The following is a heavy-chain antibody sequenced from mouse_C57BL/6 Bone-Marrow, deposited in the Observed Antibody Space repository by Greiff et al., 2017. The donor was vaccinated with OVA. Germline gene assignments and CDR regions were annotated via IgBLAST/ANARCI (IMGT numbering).Heavy chain of an antibody. V-gene: IGHV2-2*01. D-gene: IGHD1-1*01. CDR3: ARKRVYYYGSSLYYYAMDY. CDR2: IWSGGST. Sequence: VQLQQSGPGLVQPSQSLSITCTVSGFSLTSYGVHWVRQSPGKGLEWLGVIWSGGSTDYNAAFISRLSISKDNSKSQVFFKMNSLQADDTAIYYCARKRVYYYGSSLYYYAMDYWGQGTSVTVSS. CDR1: GFSLTSYG. J-gene: IGHJ4*01.